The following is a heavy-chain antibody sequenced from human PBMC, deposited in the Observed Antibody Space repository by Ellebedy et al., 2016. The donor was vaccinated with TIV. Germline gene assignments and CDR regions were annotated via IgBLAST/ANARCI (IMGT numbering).Heavy chain of an antibody. D-gene: IGHD2-21*02. J-gene: IGHJ5*02. V-gene: IGHV3-53*04. CDR3: ARGRVVTGRKDRNWFDP. CDR2: IYSGGST. Sequence: GESLKISCAASGFTVSSNYMSWVRQAPGKGLEWVSVIYSGGSTYYADSVKGRFTISRHNSKNTLYLQMNSLRAEDTAVYYCARGRVVTGRKDRNWFDPWGQGTLVTVSS. CDR1: GFTVSSNY.